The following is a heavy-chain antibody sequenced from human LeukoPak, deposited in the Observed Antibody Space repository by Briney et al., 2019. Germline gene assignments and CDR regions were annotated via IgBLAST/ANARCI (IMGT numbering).Heavy chain of an antibody. CDR3: TRDFAF. V-gene: IGHV3-7*01. Sequence: GGSLRLSCAASGFAFSTYWMDWVRQAPGKGLEWVGNINQDGSVKHYVDSVRGRFTISRDNARNSVYLQMSALRVEDTAVYYCTRDFAFWGQGSLVTASS. J-gene: IGHJ4*02. CDR1: GFAFSTYW. D-gene: IGHD2-21*01. CDR2: INQDGSVK.